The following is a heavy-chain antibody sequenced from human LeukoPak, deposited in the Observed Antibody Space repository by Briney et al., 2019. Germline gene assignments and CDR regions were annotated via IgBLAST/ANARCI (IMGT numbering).Heavy chain of an antibody. CDR1: GFSLSTSGMC. CDR2: IDWDDDK. CDR3: ARSKYYYDSSGYKYYFDY. Sequence: SGPALVKPTQTLTLTFTFSGFSLSTSGMCVSWIRQPPGKALEWLARIDWDDDKYYSTSLKTRLAISKDTSKNQVVLTMTNMDPVDTATYYCARSKYYYDSSGYKYYFDYWGQGTLVTVSS. V-gene: IGHV2-70*11. D-gene: IGHD3-22*01. J-gene: IGHJ4*02.